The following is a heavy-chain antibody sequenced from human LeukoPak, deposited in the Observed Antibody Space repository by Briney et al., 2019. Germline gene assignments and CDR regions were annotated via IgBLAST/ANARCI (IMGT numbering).Heavy chain of an antibody. CDR3: AKDGTSFISYYYDSSGFYDC. D-gene: IGHD3-22*01. Sequence: GGSLRLSCAASGFTFSNYGMHWVRQAPGKGLEWVAAVSYDGTYKYYADSMKGRFTVSRDNSKNTLYLQVNTLRAEDTAVHYCAKDGTSFISYYYDSSGFYDCWGQGTLVTVSS. J-gene: IGHJ4*02. CDR2: VSYDGTYK. V-gene: IGHV3-30*18. CDR1: GFTFSNYG.